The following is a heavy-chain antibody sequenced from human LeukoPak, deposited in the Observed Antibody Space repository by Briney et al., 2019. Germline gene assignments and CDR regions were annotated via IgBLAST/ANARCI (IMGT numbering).Heavy chain of an antibody. Sequence: ASVKVSCKASGYTFTSYYMHWVRQAPGQGLEWMGIINPSGGSTSYAQKFQGRVTMTRDTPTSTVYMEMSSLRSEDTAVYYCARTNTHVLRFLEWNWYFDLWGRGTLVTVSS. CDR2: INPSGGST. CDR1: GYTFTSYY. J-gene: IGHJ2*01. D-gene: IGHD3-3*01. CDR3: ARTNTHVLRFLEWNWYFDL. V-gene: IGHV1-46*03.